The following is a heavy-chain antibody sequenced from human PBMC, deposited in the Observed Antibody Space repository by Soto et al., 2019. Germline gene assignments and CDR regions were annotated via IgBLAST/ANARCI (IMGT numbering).Heavy chain of an antibody. CDR1: GFTFTRYS. V-gene: IGHV3-21*01. J-gene: IGHJ4*02. D-gene: IGHD3-16*01. CDR3: ARGWARHPDY. Sequence: GGSLRLSCAASGFTFTRYSMNWVRQAPGKGLEWVSSISSSSSYIYYADSVKGRFTISRDNAKNSLYLQMNSLRAEDTAVYYCARGWARHPDYWGQGTLVTVSS. CDR2: ISSSSSYI.